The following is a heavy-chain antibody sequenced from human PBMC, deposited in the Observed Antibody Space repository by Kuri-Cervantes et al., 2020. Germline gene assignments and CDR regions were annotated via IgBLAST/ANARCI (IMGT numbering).Heavy chain of an antibody. CDR1: GYTFTYRY. D-gene: IGHD2-2*01. CDR3: ARGRIVVVPAVPMDV. V-gene: IGHV1-2*02. J-gene: IGHJ6*03. CDR2: INPNSGGT. Sequence: ASVKVSCKASGYTFTYRYLHWVRQAPGQGLEWMGWINPNSGGTNYAQKFQGRVTMTRDTSISTAYMELSRLRSDDTAVYYCARGRIVVVPAVPMDVWGKGTTVTVSS.